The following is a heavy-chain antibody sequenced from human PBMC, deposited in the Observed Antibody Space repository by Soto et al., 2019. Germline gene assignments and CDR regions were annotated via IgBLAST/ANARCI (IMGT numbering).Heavy chain of an antibody. Sequence: SETLSLTCTVSGGSISSGDYYWSWIRQPPGKGLEWIGYIYHSGSTYYNPSLKSRVTISVDTSKNQFSLKLSSVTAADTAVYYCARDYDFSSYGMDVWGQGTTVTVSS. D-gene: IGHD3-3*01. CDR3: ARDYDFSSYGMDV. J-gene: IGHJ6*02. CDR2: IYHSGST. V-gene: IGHV4-30-4*01. CDR1: GGSISSGDYY.